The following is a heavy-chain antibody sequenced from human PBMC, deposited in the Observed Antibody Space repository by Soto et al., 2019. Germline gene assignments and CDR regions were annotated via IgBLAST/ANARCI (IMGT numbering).Heavy chain of an antibody. CDR3: ARDYRGLLWFGELLDY. CDR2: IKQDGSEK. D-gene: IGHD3-10*01. CDR1: GFTFSSYW. J-gene: IGHJ4*02. V-gene: IGHV3-7*01. Sequence: EVQLVESGGGLVQPGGSLRLSCAASGFTFSSYWMSWVRQAPGKGLEWVANIKQDGSEKYYVDSVKGRFTISRDNAKNSLYLQMNRLRAEDTAVYYCARDYRGLLWFGELLDYWGQGTLVTVSS.